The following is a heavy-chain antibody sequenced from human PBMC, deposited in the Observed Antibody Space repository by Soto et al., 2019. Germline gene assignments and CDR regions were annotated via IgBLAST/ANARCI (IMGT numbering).Heavy chain of an antibody. J-gene: IGHJ5*02. V-gene: IGHV3-30*18. CDR2: ISYDGTSK. Sequence: GGSLRLSCAASGFTFSNYGMHWVRQAPGKGLEWVALISYDGTSKYYADSVKGRFTISRDNSKNTLFLQMNSLRAEDTAVYYCAKRAARLGWFDPWGRGTLVTVSS. D-gene: IGHD6-6*01. CDR3: AKRAARLGWFDP. CDR1: GFTFSNYG.